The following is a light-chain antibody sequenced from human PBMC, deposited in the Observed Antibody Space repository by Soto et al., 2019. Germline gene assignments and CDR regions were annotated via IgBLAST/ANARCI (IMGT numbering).Light chain of an antibody. CDR3: LQHLHIPPF. Sequence: DIVMTQSPLSLPVTPGGPASISCRSIQSLLHNNGYDSLDWYLQKPGQSPQLLIYLGSSRASGVPDRFTASGSGTDFTLKITSVEAEDVGPYFCLQHLHIPPFFGQGTKLEIK. V-gene: IGKV2-28*01. CDR2: LGS. CDR1: QSLLHNNGYDS. J-gene: IGKJ2*01.